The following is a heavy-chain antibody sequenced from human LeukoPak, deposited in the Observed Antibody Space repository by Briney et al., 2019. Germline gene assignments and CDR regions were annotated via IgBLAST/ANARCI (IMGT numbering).Heavy chain of an antibody. CDR1: GDSGSTSSVA. CDR3: ARGRASAFDV. V-gene: IGHV6-1*01. Sequence: QTLSLTFTSTGDSGSTSSVAWNWVRQSPSKGLEWLGRTYYTSKWNTDYAVSVKSRIVVNPDTSKNQFSLQLNSVTSEDTAVYYCARGRASAFDVWGQGTMVTVSS. CDR2: TYYTSKWNT. D-gene: IGHD6-25*01. J-gene: IGHJ3*01.